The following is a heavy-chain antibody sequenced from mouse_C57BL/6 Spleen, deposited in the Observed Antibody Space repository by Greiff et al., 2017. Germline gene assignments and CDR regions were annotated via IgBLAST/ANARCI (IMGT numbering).Heavy chain of an antibody. J-gene: IGHJ1*03. D-gene: IGHD2-4*01. CDR1: GFTFTDYY. CDR3: ARTYDYDEGYWYFDV. V-gene: IGHV7-3*01. CDR2: IRNKANGYTT. Sequence: EVQGVESGGGLVQPGGSLSLSCAASGFTFTDYYMSWVRQPPGKALEWLGFIRNKANGYTTEYSASVKGRFTISRDNSQSILYLQMNALRAEDSATYYCARTYDYDEGYWYFDVWGTGTTVTVSS.